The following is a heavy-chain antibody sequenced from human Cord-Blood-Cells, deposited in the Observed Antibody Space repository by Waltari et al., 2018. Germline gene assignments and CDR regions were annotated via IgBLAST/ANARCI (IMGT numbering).Heavy chain of an antibody. D-gene: IGHD4-4*01. Sequence: QVQLQQWGAGLLKPSETLSLTCAVYGGSFSGYYWSWIRQPPGKGLEWIGEINQSGSTNSNPSLKSRVTISVDTSKNQFSLKLSSVTAADTAVYYCARGGFTVTRPYYFDYWGQGTLVTVSS. CDR1: GGSFSGYY. CDR2: INQSGST. CDR3: ARGGFTVTRPYYFDY. J-gene: IGHJ4*02. V-gene: IGHV4-34*01.